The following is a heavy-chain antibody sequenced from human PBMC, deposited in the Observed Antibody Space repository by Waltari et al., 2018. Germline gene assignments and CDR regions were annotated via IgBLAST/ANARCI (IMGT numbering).Heavy chain of an antibody. J-gene: IGHJ4*02. CDR1: GYTFTGYY. CDR2: INPNSGGT. Sequence: QVQLVQSGAEVKKPGASVKVSCKASGYTFTGYYMHWVRQAPGQGLEWMGWINPNSGGTNYAQKFQGRVTMTRDTPISTAYMELSRLRSDDTAVYYCARGLLHYYDSSGPRDYWGQGTLVTVSS. V-gene: IGHV1-2*02. D-gene: IGHD3-22*01. CDR3: ARGLLHYYDSSGPRDY.